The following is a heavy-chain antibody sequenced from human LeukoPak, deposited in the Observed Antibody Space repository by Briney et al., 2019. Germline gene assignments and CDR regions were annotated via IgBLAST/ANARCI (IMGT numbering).Heavy chain of an antibody. Sequence: SETLSLTCTVSGGSISSYYWSWIRQPPGKGLEWIGYIYYSGSTNYNPSLKSRVPISVDTSKNQFSLKLSSVTAADTAVYYCARDGDSSGYYYNSYGFDYWGQGTLVTVSS. CDR3: ARDGDSSGYYYNSYGFDY. CDR2: IYYSGST. J-gene: IGHJ4*02. D-gene: IGHD3-22*01. CDR1: GGSISSYY. V-gene: IGHV4-59*01.